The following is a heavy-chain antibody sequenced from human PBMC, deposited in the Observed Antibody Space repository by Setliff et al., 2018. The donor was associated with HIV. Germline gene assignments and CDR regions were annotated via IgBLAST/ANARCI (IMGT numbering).Heavy chain of an antibody. V-gene: IGHV1-8*03. D-gene: IGHD3-22*01. CDR2: MNPNSGNT. CDR1: EYTFTNYD. Sequence: ASVKVSCKASEYTFTNYDINWVRQATGQGLEWMGWMNPNSGNTGYAQKFQGGVTITRNTPISTAYMELSSLRSEDTAVYYCARGRGPYYYDSSGYYYFDYWGQGTLVTVSS. J-gene: IGHJ4*02. CDR3: ARGRGPYYYDSSGYYYFDY.